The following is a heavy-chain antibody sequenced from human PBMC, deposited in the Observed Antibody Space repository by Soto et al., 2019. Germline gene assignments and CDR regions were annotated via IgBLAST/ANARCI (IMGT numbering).Heavy chain of an antibody. CDR2: INPNSGGT. V-gene: IGHV1-2*02. J-gene: IGHJ4*02. D-gene: IGHD1-7*01. Sequence: GASVKVSCKASGYTFTGYYMHWVRQAPGQGLEWMGWINPNSGGTYYAQKFQGRVTMTRDTSISTAYMELSRLRSDDTAVYYCARLDVWELRPSDYWGQGTLVTVSS. CDR3: ARLDVWELRPSDY. CDR1: GYTFTGYY.